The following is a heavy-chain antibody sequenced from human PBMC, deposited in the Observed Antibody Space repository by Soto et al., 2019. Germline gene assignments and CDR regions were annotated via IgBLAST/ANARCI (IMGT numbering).Heavy chain of an antibody. D-gene: IGHD3-3*01. CDR3: TRVSYDFWSAYHIGRLYYLFYALDV. CDR2: IRSKTYGGTT. V-gene: IGHV3-49*03. J-gene: IGHJ6*02. CDR1: GFRFGNYA. Sequence: GALRLSCTASGFRFGNYAMSWFRQAPGKGLEWVGLIRSKTYGGTTEYAASVKGRFTISRDDSKTIAYLQMNSLKIDDTAMYYCTRVSYDFWSAYHIGRLYYLFYALDVWGQGTTVTVSS.